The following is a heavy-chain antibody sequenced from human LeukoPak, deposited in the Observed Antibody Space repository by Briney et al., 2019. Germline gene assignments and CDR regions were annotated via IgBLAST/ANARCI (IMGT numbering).Heavy chain of an antibody. J-gene: IGHJ4*02. V-gene: IGHV3-48*03. CDR1: GFTFSSYE. CDR3: ARVIAVAGGDY. Sequence: GGSLRLSCAASGFTFSSYEMIWVRQAPGKGLEWVSYISSSGSTIYYADSVKGRFTISRDNAKNSLYLQMNSLRAEDTAVYYCARVIAVAGGDYWGQGTLVTVSS. D-gene: IGHD6-19*01. CDR2: ISSSGSTI.